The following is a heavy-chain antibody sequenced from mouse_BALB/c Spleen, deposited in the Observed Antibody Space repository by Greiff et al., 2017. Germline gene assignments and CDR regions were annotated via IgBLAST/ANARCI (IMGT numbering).Heavy chain of an antibody. Sequence: EVKLMESGGGLVQPGGSLKLSCAASGFTFSSYGMSWVRQTPDKRLELVATINSNGGSTYYPDSVKGRFTISRDNAKNTLYLQMSSLKSEDTAMYYCARGVTVVENYAMDDWGQGTSVTVSS. J-gene: IGHJ4*01. V-gene: IGHV5-6-3*01. CDR2: INSNGGST. CDR3: ARGVTVVENYAMDD. CDR1: GFTFSSYG. D-gene: IGHD1-1*01.